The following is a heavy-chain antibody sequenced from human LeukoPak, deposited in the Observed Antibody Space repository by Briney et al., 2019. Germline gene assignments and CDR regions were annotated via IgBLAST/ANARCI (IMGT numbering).Heavy chain of an antibody. CDR3: ARDSGYSYGPPGYGMDV. J-gene: IGHJ6*02. D-gene: IGHD5-18*01. Sequence: SETLSLTCTVSGGSISSSSYYWGWIRQPPGKGLEWIGSIYYSGSTYYNPSLKSRVTISVDTSKNQFSLKLSSVTAADTAVYYCARDSGYSYGPPGYGMDVWGQGTTVTVSS. CDR1: GGSISSSSYY. V-gene: IGHV4-39*07. CDR2: IYYSGST.